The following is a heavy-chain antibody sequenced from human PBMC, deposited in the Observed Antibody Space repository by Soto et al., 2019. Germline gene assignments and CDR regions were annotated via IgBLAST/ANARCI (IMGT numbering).Heavy chain of an antibody. CDR2: ISNSGYT. V-gene: IGHV3-23*01. CDR3: AKAPNCGGDCYSDS. J-gene: IGHJ4*02. Sequence: PGGSLRLSCAASGFTFSNSAMSWVRQAPGKGLEWVSAISNSGYTYYADSVKGRFTISRDNSKNTLYLQMNSLRAEDTAVYYCAKAPNCGGDCYSDSWGQGTLVTVSS. D-gene: IGHD2-21*02. CDR1: GFTFSNSA.